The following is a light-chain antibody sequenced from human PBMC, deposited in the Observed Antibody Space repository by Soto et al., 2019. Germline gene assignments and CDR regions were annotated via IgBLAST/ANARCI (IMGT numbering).Light chain of an antibody. Sequence: QSALTQPASVSGSPGQSITISCTGTSSDVGTYDYVSWFQQHPGKAPKLMIYNVVYRPSGVSNRFSGSKSGNTASLTISGLQAEDKADYYCSSFTGSITRIFGGGTKLTVL. J-gene: IGLJ2*01. CDR2: NVV. CDR1: SSDVGTYDY. V-gene: IGLV2-14*03. CDR3: SSFTGSITRI.